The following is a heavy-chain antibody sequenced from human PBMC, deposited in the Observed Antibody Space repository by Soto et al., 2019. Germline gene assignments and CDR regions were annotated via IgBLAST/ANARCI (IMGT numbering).Heavy chain of an antibody. Sequence: PSETLSLTCTVSGGSISSGGYYWSWIRQHPGKGMEWIGNVYYSGSTYYNPSLKSRVTISVDTSKTQFSLKLSSVTAADTAVFYCARADCSGGSCYSIARWFDPWGQGTLVTVSS. CDR1: GGSISSGGYY. CDR2: VYYSGST. V-gene: IGHV4-31*03. CDR3: ARADCSGGSCYSIARWFDP. J-gene: IGHJ5*02. D-gene: IGHD2-15*01.